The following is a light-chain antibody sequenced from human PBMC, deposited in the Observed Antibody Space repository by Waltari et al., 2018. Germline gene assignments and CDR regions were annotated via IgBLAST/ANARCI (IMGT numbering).Light chain of an antibody. CDR1: STDIGGYDY. CDR3: NSYTSRSTMI. J-gene: IGLJ2*01. Sequence: QSALTQPASVSGSPGQTITISCTGSSTDIGGYDYASWYRQDPGKAPKLIIHNVNKRPSGVSVRFSGSKSGNTASLTISGLQAEDEAHYFCNSYTSRSTMIFGGGTTLTV. V-gene: IGLV2-14*01. CDR2: NVN.